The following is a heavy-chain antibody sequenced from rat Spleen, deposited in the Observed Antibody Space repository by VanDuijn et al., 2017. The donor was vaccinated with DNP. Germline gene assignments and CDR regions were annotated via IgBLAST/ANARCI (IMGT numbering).Heavy chain of an antibody. Sequence: EVHLVQSGGGLVQPGRSLKLSCVASGFTFSNYDMAWVRQAPTKGLEWVTTIIFDGSPTYYRDSVKGRFTVSRDNAKSTLYLQMDSLRSEDTATYYCATHQGVRIITPYNWFAYWGQGTLVTVSS. CDR3: ATHQGVRIITPYNWFAY. J-gene: IGHJ3*01. CDR2: IIFDGSPT. V-gene: IGHV5S10*01. CDR1: GFTFSNYD. D-gene: IGHD1-6*01.